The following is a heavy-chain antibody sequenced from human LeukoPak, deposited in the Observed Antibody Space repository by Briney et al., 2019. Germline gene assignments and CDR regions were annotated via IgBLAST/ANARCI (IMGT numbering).Heavy chain of an antibody. V-gene: IGHV1-46*01. J-gene: IGHJ4*02. CDR2: INPSGGST. Sequence: ASVKVSCKASGYTFTSYYMHWVRQAPGQGLEWMGIINPSGGSTSYAQKFQGRVTMTRDTSTSTVYMELSSLRSEDTAVYYCARTYVWGSYRPYYFDYWGQGTLVTVSS. CDR3: ARTYVWGSYRPYYFDY. CDR1: GYTFTSYY. D-gene: IGHD3-16*02.